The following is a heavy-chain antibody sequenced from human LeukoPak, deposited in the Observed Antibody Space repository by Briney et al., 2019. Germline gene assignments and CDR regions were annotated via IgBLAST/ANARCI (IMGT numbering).Heavy chain of an antibody. V-gene: IGHV1-18*01. J-gene: IGHJ6*03. D-gene: IGHD1-26*01. CDR1: GYTFTSYG. CDR3: AREGLAVVGATDYYYMDV. CDR2: ISAYNGNT. Sequence: ASVKVSCKASGYTFTSYGISWVRQAPGQGREWMGWISAYNGNTNYAQKLQGRVTMTTDTSTSTAYMELRSLRSDDTAVYYCAREGLAVVGATDYYYMDVWGKGTTVTVSS.